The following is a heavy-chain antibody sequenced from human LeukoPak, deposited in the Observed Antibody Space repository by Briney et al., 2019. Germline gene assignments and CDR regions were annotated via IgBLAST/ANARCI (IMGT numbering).Heavy chain of an antibody. V-gene: IGHV3-33*01. CDR2: IWYDGSNK. Sequence: PGGSLRLSCATSGFSFSSYDIYWVRQAPGKGLEWVAVIWYDGSNKYYADSVKGRFTISRDNSKNTLYLQMNSLRAEDTAVYYCARDPSLIVGATISFFDYWGQGTLVTVSS. CDR1: GFSFSSYD. D-gene: IGHD1-26*01. CDR3: ARDPSLIVGATISFFDY. J-gene: IGHJ4*02.